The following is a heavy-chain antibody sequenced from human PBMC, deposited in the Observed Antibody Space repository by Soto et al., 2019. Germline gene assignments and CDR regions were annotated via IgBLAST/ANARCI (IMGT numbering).Heavy chain of an antibody. D-gene: IGHD2-15*01. CDR3: ARADCSGGSCLAGYFDL. CDR2: IYSGGST. V-gene: IGHV3-66*01. J-gene: IGHJ2*01. CDR1: GFTVSSNY. Sequence: AGGSLRLSCAASGFTVSSNYMSWVRQAPGKGLEWVSVIYSGGSTYYADSVKGRFTISRDNSKNTLYLQMNSLRAEDTAVYYCARADCSGGSCLAGYFDLWGRGTLVTVSS.